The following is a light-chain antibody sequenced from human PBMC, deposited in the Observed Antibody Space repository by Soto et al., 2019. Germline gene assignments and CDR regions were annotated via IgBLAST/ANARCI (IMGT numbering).Light chain of an antibody. CDR2: EVS. V-gene: IGLV2-8*01. Sequence: QSALTQPPSASGSPGQSVTISCTGTSSDVGGYNYVSWYQQHPGKAPKLMIYEVSKRPSGAPDRFSGSKSGTTASLTVSGLQAEHEADYYCTSYAGSNNFVVFGGGTKLTLL. CDR3: TSYAGSNNFVV. CDR1: SSDVGGYNY. J-gene: IGLJ2*01.